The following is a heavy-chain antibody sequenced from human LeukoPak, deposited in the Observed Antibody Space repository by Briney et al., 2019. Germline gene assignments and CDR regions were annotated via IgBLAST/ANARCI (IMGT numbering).Heavy chain of an antibody. CDR2: ISAYNGNT. Sequence: ASAKVSCKASGYTFTSYGISWVRQAPGQGLEWMGWISAYNGNTNYAQKLQGRVTMTTDTSTSTAYMELRSLRSDDTAVYYCARVSSSWYYYYYYMDVWGQGTTVTVSS. D-gene: IGHD6-13*01. CDR1: GYTFTSYG. V-gene: IGHV1-18*01. CDR3: ARVSSSWYYYYYYMDV. J-gene: IGHJ6*03.